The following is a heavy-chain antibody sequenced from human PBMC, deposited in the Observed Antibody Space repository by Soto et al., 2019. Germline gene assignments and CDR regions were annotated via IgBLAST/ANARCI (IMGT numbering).Heavy chain of an antibody. CDR2: ISGSGVST. J-gene: IGHJ4*02. Sequence: GGSLRLSCAASGFTFNSYAMSWVRQAPGKGLEWVSAISGSGVSTYYADSVKGRFTISRDNSKNTLCLQMNSLRAEDTAVYYCAKDVCSGGTCYSPDYWGQGTLVTVSS. D-gene: IGHD2-15*01. CDR3: AKDVCSGGTCYSPDY. V-gene: IGHV3-23*01. CDR1: GFTFNSYA.